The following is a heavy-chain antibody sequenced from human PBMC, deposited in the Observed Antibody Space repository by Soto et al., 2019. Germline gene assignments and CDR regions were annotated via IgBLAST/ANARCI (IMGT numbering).Heavy chain of an antibody. CDR3: ARDREEVYYGSGTFSVY. CDR2: ISGYNGHT. Sequence: ASVKVSCKTSGYTFTTYGIYWVRQAPGQGLQWVGWISGYNGHTNYEQKIQDRVTMTIDTSTSTAFMELRSLTADDTAVYYCARDREEVYYGSGTFSVYWGQGTLVTVSS. CDR1: GYTFTTYG. D-gene: IGHD3-10*01. J-gene: IGHJ4*02. V-gene: IGHV1-18*01.